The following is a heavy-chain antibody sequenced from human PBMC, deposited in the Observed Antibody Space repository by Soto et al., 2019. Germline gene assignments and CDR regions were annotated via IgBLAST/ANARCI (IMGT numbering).Heavy chain of an antibody. V-gene: IGHV1-46*03. Sequence: ASVKVSCKASGYTFTSYYMHWVRQALGQGLEWMGIINPSGGSTSYAQKFQGRVTMTRDTSTSTVYMELSSLRSEDTAVYYCARDDSGYAAFDYWGQGTLVTVSS. CDR2: INPSGGST. CDR3: ARDDSGYAAFDY. D-gene: IGHD5-12*01. J-gene: IGHJ4*02. CDR1: GYTFTSYY.